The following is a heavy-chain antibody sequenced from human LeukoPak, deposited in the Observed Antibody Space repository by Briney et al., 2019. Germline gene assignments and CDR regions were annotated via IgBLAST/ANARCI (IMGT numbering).Heavy chain of an antibody. CDR3: ARGVNYYDSSGYYSYYYYYMDV. CDR2: INPNGGST. V-gene: IGHV1-46*01. CDR1: GYTFTSYY. D-gene: IGHD3-22*01. J-gene: IGHJ6*03. Sequence: ASVKVSCKASGYTFTSYYMHWVGQAPGRGLEWMGIINPNGGSTSYAQKFQGRVTMTRDTSTSTVYMELSSLRSEDTAVYYCARGVNYYDSSGYYSYYYYYMDVWGKGTTVTISS.